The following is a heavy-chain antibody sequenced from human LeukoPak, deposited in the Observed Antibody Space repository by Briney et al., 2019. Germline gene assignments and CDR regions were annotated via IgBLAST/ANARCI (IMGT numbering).Heavy chain of an antibody. CDR2: ISAYNGNT. J-gene: IGHJ6*03. Sequence: WASVKVSCKASGYTFTSYGISWVRQAPGQGLEWMGWISAYNGNTNYAQKLQGRVTMTTDTSTSTAYMELRSLRSDDTAVYYCARDSQYSGSYLGYYYYYMDVWGKGTTVTVSS. D-gene: IGHD1-26*01. CDR1: GYTFTSYG. CDR3: ARDSQYSGSYLGYYYYYMDV. V-gene: IGHV1-18*01.